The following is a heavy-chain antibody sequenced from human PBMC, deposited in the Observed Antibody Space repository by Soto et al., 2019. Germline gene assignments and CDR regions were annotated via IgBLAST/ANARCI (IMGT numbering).Heavy chain of an antibody. CDR1: GFTFSSYG. J-gene: IGHJ4*02. D-gene: IGHD3-10*01. V-gene: IGHV3-30*18. CDR2: ISYDGSNK. Sequence: GGSLRLSCAASGFTFSSYGMHWVRQAPGKGLEWVAVISYDGSNKYYADSVKGRFTISRDNSKNTLYLQMNSLRAEDTAVYYCAKGLLWFGESGTTAYDYWGQGTLVTVSS. CDR3: AKGLLWFGESGTTAYDY.